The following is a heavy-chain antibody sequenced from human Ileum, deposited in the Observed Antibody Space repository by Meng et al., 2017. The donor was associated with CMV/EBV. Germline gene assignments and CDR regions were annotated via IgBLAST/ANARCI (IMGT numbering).Heavy chain of an antibody. CDR2: ISGSGGST. D-gene: IGHD3-22*01. V-gene: IGHV3-23*01. J-gene: IGHJ4*02. CDR1: GFTFSSYA. Sequence: AASGFTFSSYAMSWVRQAPGKGLKWVSGISGSGGSTYYADSVKGRFTISRDNSKNRLYLQMNSLRAEDTAVYYCAKRYPDSSDYPDYWGQGTLVTVSS. CDR3: AKRYPDSSDYPDY.